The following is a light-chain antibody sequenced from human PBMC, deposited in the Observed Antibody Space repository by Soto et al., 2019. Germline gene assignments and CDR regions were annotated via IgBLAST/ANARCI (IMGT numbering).Light chain of an antibody. CDR2: VAS. Sequence: EIVLTQSPATLSVFPGEKATLSCGASQSVSNNLAWYHQKPGQAPRPLIYVASTRATGVPARFSGSGSGTEFTLTISSLQSEDSAIYYCQQYSSWPFTFGPGTKVAIE. V-gene: IGKV3-15*01. J-gene: IGKJ3*01. CDR1: QSVSNN. CDR3: QQYSSWPFT.